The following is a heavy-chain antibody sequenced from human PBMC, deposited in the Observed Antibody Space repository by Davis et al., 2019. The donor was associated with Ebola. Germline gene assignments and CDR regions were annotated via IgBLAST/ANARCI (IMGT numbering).Heavy chain of an antibody. CDR3: ARGSQWLGPDY. V-gene: IGHV4-59*01. Sequence: SETLSLTCTVSGGSFSTYYWSWVRQPPGKGLERVGYIYYSGTTHYNPSLRGRVTISVDTSKKHFSLKLGSVTAADTAVYYCARGSQWLGPDYWGQGTLVTVSS. J-gene: IGHJ4*02. CDR1: GGSFSTYY. CDR2: IYYSGTT. D-gene: IGHD6-19*01.